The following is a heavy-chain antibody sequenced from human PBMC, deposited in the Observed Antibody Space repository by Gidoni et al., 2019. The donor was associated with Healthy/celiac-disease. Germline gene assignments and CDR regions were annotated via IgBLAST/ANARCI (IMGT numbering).Heavy chain of an antibody. CDR3: AKATSGFFYYYGMDV. CDR1: GFTFSRYG. V-gene: IGHV3-30*18. CDR2: ISYDGSNK. J-gene: IGHJ6*02. Sequence: QVQLVESGGGVVQPGRSLRLSCAASGFTFSRYGMHWVRQAPGKGLEWVAVISYDGSNKYYADSVKGRFTISRDNSKNTLYLQMNSLRAEDTAVYYCAKATSGFFYYYGMDVWGQGTTVTVS. D-gene: IGHD3-10*01.